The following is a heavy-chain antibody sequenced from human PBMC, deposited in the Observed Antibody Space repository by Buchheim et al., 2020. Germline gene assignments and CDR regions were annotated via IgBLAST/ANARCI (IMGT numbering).Heavy chain of an antibody. CDR3: ARKGFDSSGPIPDFDY. V-gene: IGHV3-48*03. J-gene: IGHJ4*02. D-gene: IGHD3-22*01. CDR1: GFTFSNYE. CDR2: ISSGGSTK. Sequence: DVQLVESGGGLVQPGGSLRLSCAGYGFTFSNYEINWVRQAPGKGLEWVSYISSGGSTKYYADSVKGRFTVSRDNAKNSLYLQMNSLRAEDTAIYYCARKGFDSSGPIPDFDYWGQGTL.